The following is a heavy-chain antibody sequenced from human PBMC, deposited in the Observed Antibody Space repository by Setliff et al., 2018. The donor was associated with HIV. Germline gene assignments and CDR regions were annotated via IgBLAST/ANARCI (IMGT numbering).Heavy chain of an antibody. V-gene: IGHV4-59*01. Sequence: PSETLSLTCTVSGGSISSYYWSWIRQPPGKGLEWIGYIYYSGSTTHNPSLKSRVTISVDTSKNQFSLKLSSVTAADTAVYYCARGSRGYSYAYYYYYMDVWGKGTTVTVSS. CDR2: IYYSGST. D-gene: IGHD5-18*01. CDR3: ARGSRGYSYAYYYYYMDV. CDR1: GGSISSYY. J-gene: IGHJ6*03.